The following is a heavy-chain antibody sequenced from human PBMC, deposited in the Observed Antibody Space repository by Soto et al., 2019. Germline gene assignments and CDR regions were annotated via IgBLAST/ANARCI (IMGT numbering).Heavy chain of an antibody. CDR2: NYSGGST. CDR3: ARVGKQWLVRDY. D-gene: IGHD6-19*01. V-gene: IGHV3-66*01. J-gene: IGHJ4*02. Sequence: GGSLRLSCAASGFTVSSNYMSWVRQAPGKGLEWGSVNYSGGSTYYADSVKGRFTISRDNSKNTLYLQMNSLRAEDTAVYYCARVGKQWLVRDYWGQGTLVTVSS. CDR1: GFTVSSNY.